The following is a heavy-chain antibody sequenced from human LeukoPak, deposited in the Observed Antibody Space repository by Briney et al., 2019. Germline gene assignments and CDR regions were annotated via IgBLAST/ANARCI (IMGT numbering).Heavy chain of an antibody. J-gene: IGHJ6*02. Sequence: ASVTVSCKASGYTFTSYGISWVRQAPGQGLEWMGWISAYNGNTNYAQKLQGRVTMTTDTSTSTAYMELRSLRSDDTAVYYCARDPRADLKYDFWSGLGTADGYYYGMDVWGQGTTVTVSS. CDR2: ISAYNGNT. CDR3: ARDPRADLKYDFWSGLGTADGYYYGMDV. V-gene: IGHV1-18*01. D-gene: IGHD3-3*01. CDR1: GYTFTSYG.